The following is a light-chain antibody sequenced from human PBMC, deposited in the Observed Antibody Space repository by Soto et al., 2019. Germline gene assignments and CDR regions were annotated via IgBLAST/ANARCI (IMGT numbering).Light chain of an antibody. Sequence: VLTQSPGTVSLSPGERATLSCGASHTVVNDYLAWYQQRPGQAPRLLLYGVSRRATGIPDRFSGSGSGTDFTLTISRLEPEDFAVYYCQQRSNWPLTFGGGTKVDIK. CDR1: HTVVNDY. J-gene: IGKJ4*01. CDR2: GVS. V-gene: IGKV3D-20*02. CDR3: QQRSNWPLT.